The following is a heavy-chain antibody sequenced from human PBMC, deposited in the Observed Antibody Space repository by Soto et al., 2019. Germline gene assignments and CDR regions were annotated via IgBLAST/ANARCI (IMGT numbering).Heavy chain of an antibody. CDR2: ISGSGGST. CDR1: GFTFSSYA. D-gene: IGHD3-9*01. CDR3: AKAYPLSGDYDILTGYYPWFDP. V-gene: IGHV3-23*01. J-gene: IGHJ5*02. Sequence: PGGSLRLSCAASGFTFSSYAMSWVRQAPGKGLEWVSAISGSGGSTYYADSVKGRFTISRDNSKNTLYLQMNSLRAEDTAVYYCAKAYPLSGDYDILTGYYPWFDPWGQGTLVTVSS.